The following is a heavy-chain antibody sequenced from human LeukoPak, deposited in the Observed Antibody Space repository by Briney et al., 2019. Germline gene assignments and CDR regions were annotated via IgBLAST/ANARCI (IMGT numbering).Heavy chain of an antibody. Sequence: ASVKVSCKASGYTFTGYYMHWVRQAPGQGLEWMGWINPNSGGTNYAQKFQGRVTMTRDTSISTAYMELRSLRSDDTAVYYCARSLRGSFVGDYWGQGTLVTVSS. CDR1: GYTFTGYY. D-gene: IGHD2-21*01. CDR3: ARSLRGSFVGDY. CDR2: INPNSGGT. V-gene: IGHV1-2*02. J-gene: IGHJ4*02.